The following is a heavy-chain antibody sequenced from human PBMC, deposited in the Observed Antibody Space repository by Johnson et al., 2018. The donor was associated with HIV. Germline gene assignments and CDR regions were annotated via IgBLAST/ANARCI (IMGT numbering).Heavy chain of an antibody. Sequence: LGVSCAASGFTFDDYGMNLVRQAPGKGLEWVSGINWTGGSTNYADSVKGRFTISRDNAKNSLSLQMNSRRAEDTAVYYCARDTGGEYYNFWSGYARGRDAFDIWGQGTMVTVSS. D-gene: IGHD3-3*01. CDR2: INWTGGST. CDR1: GFTFDDYG. J-gene: IGHJ3*02. V-gene: IGHV3-20*04. CDR3: ARDTGGEYYNFWSGYARGRDAFDI.